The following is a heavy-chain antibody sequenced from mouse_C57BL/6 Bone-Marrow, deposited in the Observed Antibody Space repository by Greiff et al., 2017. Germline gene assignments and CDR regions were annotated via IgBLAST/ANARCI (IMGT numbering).Heavy chain of an antibody. D-gene: IGHD1-1*01. Sequence: VQLQQPGAELVKPGASVKLSCKASGYTFTSYWMHWVKQRPGQGLEWIGMINPNSGSTNYNEKFKSKATLTVDKSSSTAYMQLSSLTSEDSAVYYCASADYGSFFDYWGQGTTLTVSA. V-gene: IGHV1-64*01. J-gene: IGHJ2*01. CDR3: ASADYGSFFDY. CDR1: GYTFTSYW. CDR2: INPNSGST.